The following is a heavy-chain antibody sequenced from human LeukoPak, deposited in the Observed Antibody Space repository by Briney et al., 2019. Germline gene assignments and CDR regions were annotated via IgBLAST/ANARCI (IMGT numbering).Heavy chain of an antibody. Sequence: PSQTLSLTCTVSGGSISSGNYYWSWIRQPAGKGLEWIGRIYTSGSTNYNPSLKSRVTISVDTSKNQFSLKLSSVTAADTAVYYCARLHPQVTTNWFDPWGQETLVTVSS. CDR3: ARLHPQVTTNWFDP. V-gene: IGHV4-61*02. CDR2: IYTSGST. D-gene: IGHD1-1*01. CDR1: GGSISSGNYY. J-gene: IGHJ5*02.